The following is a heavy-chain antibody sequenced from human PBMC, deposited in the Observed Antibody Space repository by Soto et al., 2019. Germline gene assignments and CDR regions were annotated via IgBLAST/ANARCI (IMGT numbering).Heavy chain of an antibody. Sequence: PGGSLRLSCAASGFTFSSYSMNWVRQAPGKGLEWVSSISSSSSYIYYADSVKGRFTISRDNAKNSLYLQMNSLRAEDTAVYYCASRGLYYDILTGTHLYAFDIWAQGTMVTVSS. CDR2: ISSSSSYI. V-gene: IGHV3-21*01. CDR3: ASRGLYYDILTGTHLYAFDI. J-gene: IGHJ3*02. CDR1: GFTFSSYS. D-gene: IGHD3-9*01.